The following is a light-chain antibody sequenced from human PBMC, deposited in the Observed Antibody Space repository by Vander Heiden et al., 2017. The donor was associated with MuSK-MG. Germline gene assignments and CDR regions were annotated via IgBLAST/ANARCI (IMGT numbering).Light chain of an antibody. Sequence: EIVLTQSPGPLSLSPGERATLSCRASQSVSNNFLAWYQRKPGQTPRLLMYVASRRATGIPDRFSGSGSGTDFTLTISRLEPEDFAVYYCQQHGNLPFTFGGGTKVEIK. CDR2: VAS. CDR3: QQHGNLPFT. V-gene: IGKV3-20*01. CDR1: QSVSNNF. J-gene: IGKJ4*01.